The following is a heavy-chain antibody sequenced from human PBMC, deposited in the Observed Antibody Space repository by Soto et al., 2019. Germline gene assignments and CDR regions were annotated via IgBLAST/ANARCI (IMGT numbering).Heavy chain of an antibody. CDR2: ISGSVGIT. J-gene: IGHJ5*02. D-gene: IGHD3-22*01. CDR3: TKSGDPSSGYTVGWFDP. V-gene: IGHV3-23*01. Sequence: EVQLLESGGHLVQPGGSLRLSCAASGFTFSSYAMSWVRQAPGKGLEWVSSISGSVGITYYADSVKGRFTISRDNSKHSRNLQRNCRRAEDTAVYYCTKSGDPSSGYTVGWFDPWGQGTLVTFSA. CDR1: GFTFSSYA.